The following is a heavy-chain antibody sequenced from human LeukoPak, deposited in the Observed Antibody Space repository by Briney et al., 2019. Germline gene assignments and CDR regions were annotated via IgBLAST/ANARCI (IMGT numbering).Heavy chain of an antibody. CDR2: ISSSSSYI. CDR1: GFTFSSYS. J-gene: IGHJ6*04. Sequence: PGGSLRLSCAASGFTFSSYSMNWVRQAPGKGLEWVSSISSSSSYIYYADSVKGRFTISRDDAKKSLDLQMNSLRAEDTAVYYCAELGITMIGGVWGEGTTVTISS. D-gene: IGHD3-10*02. V-gene: IGHV3-21*01. CDR3: AELGITMIGGV.